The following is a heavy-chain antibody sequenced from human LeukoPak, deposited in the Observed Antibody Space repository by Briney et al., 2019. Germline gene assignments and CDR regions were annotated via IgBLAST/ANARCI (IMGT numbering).Heavy chain of an antibody. CDR2: ISYDGSNK. CDR1: GFTFSSYG. J-gene: IGHJ4*02. CDR3: AKNRISRYSGYDHDY. V-gene: IGHV3-30*18. Sequence: GGSLRLSCAASGFTFSSYGMHWVRQAPGKGLEWVAVISYDGSNKYYADSVKGRFTISRDNSKNTLYLQMNSLRAEDTAVYYCAKNRISRYSGYDHDYWGQGTLVTVSS. D-gene: IGHD5-12*01.